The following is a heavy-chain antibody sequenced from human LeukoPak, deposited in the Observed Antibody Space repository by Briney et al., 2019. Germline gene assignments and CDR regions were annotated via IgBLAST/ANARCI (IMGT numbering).Heavy chain of an antibody. Sequence: PGGSLRLSCAASGFTFSSYAMHWVRQAPGKGLEWVAVISYDGSNKYYADSVKGRFSIFRDNPKNTLYLQMNSLRAEDTAVYYCARRGNMSSHAFDIWGQGTVVTVSS. J-gene: IGHJ3*02. V-gene: IGHV3-30*07. CDR3: ARRGNMSSHAFDI. CDR2: ISYDGSNK. D-gene: IGHD2/OR15-2a*01. CDR1: GFTFSSYA.